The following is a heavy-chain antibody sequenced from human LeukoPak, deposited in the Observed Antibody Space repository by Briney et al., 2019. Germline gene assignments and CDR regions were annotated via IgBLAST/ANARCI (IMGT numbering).Heavy chain of an antibody. CDR1: GGSISSGDYY. V-gene: IGHV4-30-2*01. D-gene: IGHD2-15*01. J-gene: IGHJ2*01. CDR2: IYHSGST. CDR3: ARGWGGYCSGGSCYTAWYFDL. Sequence: SETLSLTCTVSGGSISSGDYYWSWIRQPPGKGLEWIGYIYHSGSTYYNPSLKSRVTISVDRSKNQFSLKLSSVTAADTAVYYCARGWGGYCSGGSCYTAWYFDLWGRGTLVTVSS.